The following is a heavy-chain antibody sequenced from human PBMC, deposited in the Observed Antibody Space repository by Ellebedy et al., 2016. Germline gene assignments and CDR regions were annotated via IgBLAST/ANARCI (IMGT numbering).Heavy chain of an antibody. Sequence: SETLSLTXAVYGGSFSGYYWSWIRQPPGKGLEWIGEINHNGSTKYNPSLKSRVTISIDTSKNQFSLKLSSVTAADTAVYFCARGAQYYDFWSGYYGLEFWGQGTLVTVSS. J-gene: IGHJ4*02. CDR3: ARGAQYYDFWSGYYGLEF. D-gene: IGHD3-3*01. CDR2: INHNGST. V-gene: IGHV4-34*01. CDR1: GGSFSGYY.